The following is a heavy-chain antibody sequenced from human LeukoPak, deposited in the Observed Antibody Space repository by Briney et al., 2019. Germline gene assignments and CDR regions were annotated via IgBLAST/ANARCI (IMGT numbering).Heavy chain of an antibody. CDR1: GFTFSSSW. CDR2: INSDESIT. V-gene: IGHV3-74*01. Sequence: PGGSLRLSCAASGFTFSSSWMYWVRQAPGKGLVWVSRINSDESITTYADSVKGRFTISRDNAKNTLYLQMNSLRAEDTAVYYCARGTYYNSGSYYNRRDYFDYWGQGTLVTVSS. CDR3: ARGTYYNSGSYYNRRDYFDY. J-gene: IGHJ4*02. D-gene: IGHD3-10*01.